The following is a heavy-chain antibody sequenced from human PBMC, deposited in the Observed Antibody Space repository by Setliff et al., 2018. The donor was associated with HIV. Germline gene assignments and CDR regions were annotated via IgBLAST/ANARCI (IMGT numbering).Heavy chain of an antibody. D-gene: IGHD5-18*01. J-gene: IGHJ4*02. CDR3: ARGGYRDGYDY. V-gene: IGHV4-59*01. CDR2: IHSYGST. CDR1: GGSISSYY. Sequence: SETLSLTCPVSGGSISSYYWSWIRQPPGKGLEWIGYIHSYGSTDYNPSLESRVTISVDTSKNQLSLKLRSVAAADTAVYYCARGGYRDGYDYWGQGTLVTVSS.